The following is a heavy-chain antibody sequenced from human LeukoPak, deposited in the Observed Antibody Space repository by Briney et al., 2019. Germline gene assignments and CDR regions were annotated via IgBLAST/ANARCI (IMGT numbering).Heavy chain of an antibody. Sequence: GGSLRLSCAASGFTFSNYWMHWVRHVPGKGLMWVSRIKTDGSSTSYADSVKGRFTISRDNAKNTLYLQMNSLRVEDTAVYYCARDFMYSITCAGCWGQGTLVTVSS. CDR2: IKTDGSST. CDR1: GFTFSNYW. V-gene: IGHV3-74*01. J-gene: IGHJ4*02. D-gene: IGHD6-13*01. CDR3: ARDFMYSITCAGC.